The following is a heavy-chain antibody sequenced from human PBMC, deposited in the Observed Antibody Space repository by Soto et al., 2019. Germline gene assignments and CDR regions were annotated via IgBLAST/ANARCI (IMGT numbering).Heavy chain of an antibody. Sequence: QVQLVQSGAEVKKPGSSVKVSCKASGGTFSSYAISWVRQAPGQGLEWMGGIIPIFGTANYAQKFQGRVTITADESTSTAYMELSSLRSEDTAVYYCSSGAITMVLGVPTYGMDVWGQGTTVTVSS. D-gene: IGHD3-10*01. CDR2: IIPIFGTA. V-gene: IGHV1-69*01. CDR3: SSGAITMVLGVPTYGMDV. CDR1: GGTFSSYA. J-gene: IGHJ6*02.